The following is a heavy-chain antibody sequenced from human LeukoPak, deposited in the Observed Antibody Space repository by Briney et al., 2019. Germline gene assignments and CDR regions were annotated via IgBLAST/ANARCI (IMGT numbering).Heavy chain of an antibody. D-gene: IGHD3-10*01. V-gene: IGHV1-2*04. CDR3: TRDQVVRGFIGAFDT. CDR2: INPNSGGT. CDR1: GYTFTSYY. J-gene: IGHJ3*02. Sequence: ASVKVSCKASGYTFTSYYMHWVRQAPGQGLEWMGWINPNSGGTNYAQKFQGWVTMTRDTSISTAYMELSRLRPEDTVVYYCTRDQVVRGFIGAFDTWGQGTMVTISS.